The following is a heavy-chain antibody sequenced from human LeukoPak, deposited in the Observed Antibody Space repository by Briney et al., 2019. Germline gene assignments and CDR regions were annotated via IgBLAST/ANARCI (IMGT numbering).Heavy chain of an antibody. V-gene: IGHV7-4-1*02. Sequence: GASVKVSCKASGYTFTGYYMHWVRQAPGQGLEGMGWINTNTGNPTYAQGFTGRFVFSLDTSVSTAYLQISSLKAEDTAVYYCARAWFGELEVYYYYMDVWGKGTTVTVSS. CDR2: INTNTGNP. CDR1: GYTFTGYY. J-gene: IGHJ6*03. CDR3: ARAWFGELEVYYYYMDV. D-gene: IGHD3-10*01.